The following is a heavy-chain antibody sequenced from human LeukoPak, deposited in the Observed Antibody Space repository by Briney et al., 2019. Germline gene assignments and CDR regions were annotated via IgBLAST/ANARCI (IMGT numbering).Heavy chain of an antibody. D-gene: IGHD6-19*01. V-gene: IGHV3-30*18. Sequence: PGGSLRLSCAASGFTFSSYGMHWVRQAPGKGLEWVAVISHDGSNKYYEDSVKGRFTISRDNSKNTLYLQMNSLRAEDTAVYYCAKDRLCRQWLVFGEFDYWGQGTLVTVSS. CDR2: ISHDGSNK. J-gene: IGHJ4*02. CDR3: AKDRLCRQWLVFGEFDY. CDR1: GFTFSSYG.